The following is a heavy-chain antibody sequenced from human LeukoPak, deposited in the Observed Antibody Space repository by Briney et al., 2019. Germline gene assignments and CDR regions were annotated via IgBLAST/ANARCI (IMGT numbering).Heavy chain of an antibody. CDR2: IIPIFGTA. D-gene: IGHD3-10*01. CDR3: AREGPFYYGSGSYLFDP. J-gene: IGHJ5*02. CDR1: GGTLSSYA. V-gene: IGHV1-69*01. Sequence: PSVKVSCKASGGTLSSYAISWVRQAPGQGLEWMGGIIPIFGTANYAQKFQGRVTITADESTSTAYMELSSLRSEDTAVYYCAREGPFYYGSGSYLFDPWGQGTLVTVSS.